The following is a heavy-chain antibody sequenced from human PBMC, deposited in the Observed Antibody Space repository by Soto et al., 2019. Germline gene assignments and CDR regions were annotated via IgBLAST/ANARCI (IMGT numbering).Heavy chain of an antibody. Sequence: PSETLSLTCGVYGGSFSGYYWGWIRQSPEKGLEWIGEINHSGTTIYNPSLESRVTISIDTSKSQFSLNLRYVTAADTAVYYCARGVVIWGQGTPVTVSS. CDR3: ARGVVI. D-gene: IGHD3-16*02. CDR1: GGSFSGYY. V-gene: IGHV4-34*01. J-gene: IGHJ4*02. CDR2: INHSGTT.